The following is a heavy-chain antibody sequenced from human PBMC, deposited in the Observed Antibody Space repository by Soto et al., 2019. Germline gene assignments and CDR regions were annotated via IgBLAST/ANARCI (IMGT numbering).Heavy chain of an antibody. V-gene: IGHV3-11*01. D-gene: IGHD3-3*01. J-gene: IGHJ6*02. CDR1: GFTFSDYY. CDR2: ISSSGSTI. Sequence: QVQLVESGGGLVKPGGSLRLSCAASGFTFSDYYMSWIRQAPGKGLEWVSYISSSGSTIYYADSVKGRFTISRDNAKNSLYLQMNSLRAEDTAVYYGARGGKTYYDFWSGYSGAYYYYGMDVWGQGTTVTVSS. CDR3: ARGGKTYYDFWSGYSGAYYYYGMDV.